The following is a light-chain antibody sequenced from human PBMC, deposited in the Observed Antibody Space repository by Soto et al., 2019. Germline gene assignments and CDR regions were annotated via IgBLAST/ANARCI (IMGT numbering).Light chain of an antibody. V-gene: IGKV3-15*01. CDR3: QQYNDWALT. Sequence: EIVMTQSPVTLSASPGERATLSCRARPSINNNLAWYQQKPGQAPSLLIYGAFTRATGIQARFSGTASGTEFTLTISSLQSEDFALYYCQQYNDWALTFGQGTKV. CDR2: GAF. CDR1: PSINNN. J-gene: IGKJ1*01.